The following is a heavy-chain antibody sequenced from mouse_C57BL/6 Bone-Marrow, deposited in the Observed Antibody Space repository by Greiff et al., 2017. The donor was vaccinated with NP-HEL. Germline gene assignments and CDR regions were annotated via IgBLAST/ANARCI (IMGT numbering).Heavy chain of an antibody. CDR3: AREDGYYGDY. CDR2: ISDGGSYT. D-gene: IGHD2-3*01. CDR1: GFTFSSYA. J-gene: IGHJ2*01. V-gene: IGHV5-4*01. Sequence: EVKVVESGGGLVKPGGSLKLSCAASGFTFSSYAMSWVRQTPEKRLEWVATISDGGSYTYYPDNVKGRFTISRDNAKNNLYLQMSHLKSEDTAMYYCAREDGYYGDYWGQGTTLTVSS.